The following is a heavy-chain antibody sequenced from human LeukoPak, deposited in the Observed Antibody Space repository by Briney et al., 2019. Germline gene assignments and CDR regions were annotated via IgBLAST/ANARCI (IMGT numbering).Heavy chain of an antibody. CDR3: ARTSGSYDGGDY. D-gene: IGHD1-26*01. CDR1: GYTFTSYY. CDR2: INPSGGST. V-gene: IGHV1-46*01. J-gene: IGHJ4*02. Sequence: ASVKVSCKASGYTFTSYYMHWVRQAPGQGLEWMGIINPSGGSTSYAQKFQGRVAMTRDTSTSTVYMELSSLRSEDTAVYYCARTSGSYDGGDYWGQGTLVTVSS.